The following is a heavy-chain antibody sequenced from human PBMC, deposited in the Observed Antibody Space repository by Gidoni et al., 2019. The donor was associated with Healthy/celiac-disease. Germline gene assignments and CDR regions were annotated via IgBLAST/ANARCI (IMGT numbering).Heavy chain of an antibody. CDR2: ISAYNGNT. Sequence: QLQLVQSGAEVKKPGASVKVSCKASGYTFTSYGISWVRQAPGQGLEWLGWISAYNGNTHSAQKHQGRVTMTTDRSTSTAYMELRRLRSDDEAVYDCARANYGSGSSDSHLDYWGQGTLVTVSS. J-gene: IGHJ4*02. CDR1: GYTFTSYG. V-gene: IGHV1-18*01. D-gene: IGHD3-10*01. CDR3: ARANYGSGSSDSHLDY.